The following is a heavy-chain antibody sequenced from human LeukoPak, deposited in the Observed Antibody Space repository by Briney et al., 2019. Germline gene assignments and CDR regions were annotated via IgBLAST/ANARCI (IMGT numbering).Heavy chain of an antibody. CDR2: ISYDGSNK. CDR3: ARALPYYDILTGYGAFDY. Sequence: GGSLRLSCAASGFAFSSYAMHWVRQAPGKGLEWAAVISYDGSNKYYADSVKGRFTISRDNSKNTLYLQMNSLRAEDTAVYYCARALPYYDILTGYGAFDYWGQGTLVTVSS. J-gene: IGHJ4*02. D-gene: IGHD3-9*01. V-gene: IGHV3-30-3*01. CDR1: GFAFSSYA.